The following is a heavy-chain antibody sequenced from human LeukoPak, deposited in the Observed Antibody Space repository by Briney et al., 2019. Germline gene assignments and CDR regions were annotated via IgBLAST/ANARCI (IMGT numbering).Heavy chain of an antibody. CDR3: ASSPKPKGLDSSGYYYQD. V-gene: IGHV3-53*01. CDR1: GFTVSSNY. Sequence: GGSLRLSCAASGFTVSSNYMSWVRQAPGKGLEWVSVIYSGGSTYYADSVKGRFTISRDNSKNTLYLQMNSLRAEDTAVYYCASSPKPKGLDSSGYYYQDWGQGTLVTVSS. J-gene: IGHJ4*02. CDR2: IYSGGST. D-gene: IGHD3-22*01.